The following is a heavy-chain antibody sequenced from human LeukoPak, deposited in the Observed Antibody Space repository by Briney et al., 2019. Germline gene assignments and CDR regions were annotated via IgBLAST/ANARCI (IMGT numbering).Heavy chain of an antibody. J-gene: IGHJ4*02. Sequence: ASVKVSCKASAYTFTVNYMHRVRQAPGQGLEWMGLINPNSGDTNYAQNFQGRVTITRDASISTAYMELSRLISDDPDVYYWASVVATGGYWGQGTLVTVSS. CDR2: INPNSGDT. CDR3: ASVVATGGY. D-gene: IGHD5-12*01. CDR1: AYTFTVNY. V-gene: IGHV1-2*02.